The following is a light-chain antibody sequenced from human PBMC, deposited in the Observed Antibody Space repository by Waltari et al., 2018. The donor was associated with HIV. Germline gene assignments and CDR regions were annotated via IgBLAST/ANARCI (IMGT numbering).Light chain of an antibody. J-gene: IGLJ2*01. CDR3: SSFANNNTPVL. Sequence: QSALTQPASVSGSPGQSITISCTGTNSAVGGYNYVSWYQQHPGKAPKLMIYDVTKRPSGISNRFSGSKSGNTASLTISGLQAEDEADYFCSSFANNNTPVLFGGGTKLTVL. V-gene: IGLV2-14*03. CDR2: DVT. CDR1: NSAVGGYNY.